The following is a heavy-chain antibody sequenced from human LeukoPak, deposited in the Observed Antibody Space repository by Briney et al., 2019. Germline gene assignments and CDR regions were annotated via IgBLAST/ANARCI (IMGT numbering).Heavy chain of an antibody. V-gene: IGHV4-31*03. CDR3: AREAPYGSGSSQGNYYYGMDV. D-gene: IGHD3-10*01. Sequence: PSQTLSLTCTVSGGSISSGGYYWSWIRQHPGKGLEWIGYIYYSGSTYYNPSLKSRVTISVDTSKNQFSLKLSSVTAAGTAVYYCAREAPYGSGSSQGNYYYGMDVWGQGTTVTVSS. J-gene: IGHJ6*02. CDR1: GGSISSGGYY. CDR2: IYYSGST.